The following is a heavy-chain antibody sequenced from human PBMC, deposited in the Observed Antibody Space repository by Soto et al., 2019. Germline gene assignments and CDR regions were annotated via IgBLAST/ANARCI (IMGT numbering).Heavy chain of an antibody. CDR1: GGSISSHY. J-gene: IGHJ6*03. CDR3: ARPDNYFFYMDV. CDR2: VYYTGST. V-gene: IGHV4-59*08. Sequence: PSETLSLTCNVSGGSISSHYWSWIRQPPGKGLEWIGYVYYTGSTNYNPTLKSRVSISVETSNNQFSLRLRSVTAADTAVYYCARPDNYFFYMDVWGKGTTVTVSS.